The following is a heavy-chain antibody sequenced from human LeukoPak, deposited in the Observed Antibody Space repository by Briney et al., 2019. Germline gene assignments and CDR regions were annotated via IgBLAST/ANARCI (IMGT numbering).Heavy chain of an antibody. CDR2: IIPIFGTA. J-gene: IGHJ4*02. Sequence: GASVKVSCKASGGTFSSYAISWVRQAPGQGLGWMGGIIPIFGTANYAQKFQGRVTITADESTSTAYMELSSLRSEDTAVYYCARPLGYCSSTSCPFDYWGQGTLVTVSS. D-gene: IGHD2-2*01. CDR1: GGTFSSYA. V-gene: IGHV1-69*13. CDR3: ARPLGYCSSTSCPFDY.